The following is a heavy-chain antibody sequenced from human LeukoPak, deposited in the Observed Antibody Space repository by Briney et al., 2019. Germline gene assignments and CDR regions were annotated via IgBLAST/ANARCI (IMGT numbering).Heavy chain of an antibody. Sequence: GGSLRLSCAASGFTFSSYAMSWVRQAPGQGLEWVSVISDSGDYTSYADSVRGRFTISRDNSRNPLYLQMISLRPEDTAVYYCAKDTSIGKYCTNGVCSPFDYWGQGTLVTVSS. CDR2: ISDSGDYT. D-gene: IGHD2-8*01. CDR3: AKDTSIGKYCTNGVCSPFDY. J-gene: IGHJ4*02. CDR1: GFTFSSYA. V-gene: IGHV3-23*01.